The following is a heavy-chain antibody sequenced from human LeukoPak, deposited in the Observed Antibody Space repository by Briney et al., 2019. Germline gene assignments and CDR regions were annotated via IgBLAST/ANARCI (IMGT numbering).Heavy chain of an antibody. Sequence: SETLSLTCAVYGGSFSGYYWSWIRQPPGKWLEWIGEINHSGSTNYNPSLKSRVTISVDTSKNQFSLKLSSVTAADTAVYYCARGASNYGLNYYYYYMDVWGKGTTVTVSS. V-gene: IGHV4-34*01. D-gene: IGHD4-11*01. CDR1: GGSFSGYY. CDR2: INHSGST. J-gene: IGHJ6*03. CDR3: ARGASNYGLNYYYYYMDV.